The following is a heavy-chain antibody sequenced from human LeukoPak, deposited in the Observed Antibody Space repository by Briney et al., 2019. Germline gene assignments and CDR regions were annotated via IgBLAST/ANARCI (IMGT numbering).Heavy chain of an antibody. CDR2: IYYSGST. CDR1: GGSTSSYY. J-gene: IGHJ4*02. D-gene: IGHD3-22*01. V-gene: IGHV4-59*01. CDR3: ARVTGYMIEDYFDY. Sequence: SETLSLTCTVSGGSTSSYYWSWIRQPPGKGLEWIGYIYYSGSTNYNPSLKSRVTISVDTSKNQFSLRRSSVTAADTAVYYCARVTGYMIEDYFDYWGQGTLVTVSS.